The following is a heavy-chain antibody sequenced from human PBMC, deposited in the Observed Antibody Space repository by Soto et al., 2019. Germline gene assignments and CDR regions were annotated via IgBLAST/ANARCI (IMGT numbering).Heavy chain of an antibody. CDR1: GFSFSAYG. CDR3: ARCKQKVIHCAMDV. CDR2: INYDGSSK. J-gene: IGHJ6*02. D-gene: IGHD2-21*01. V-gene: IGHV3-33*01. Sequence: QVHLVESGGGAVQAGRSLTVSCETSGFSFSAYGMHWVRQAPGKGLEWVAFINYDGSSKFYGDSVKGRFTVSRDNSKNTLSLQLNSLRGEDTATYYCARCKQKVIHCAMDVWGQGATVTV.